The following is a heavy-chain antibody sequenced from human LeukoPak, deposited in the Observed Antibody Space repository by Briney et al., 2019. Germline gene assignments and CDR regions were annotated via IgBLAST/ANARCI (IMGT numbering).Heavy chain of an antibody. V-gene: IGHV5-51*01. CDR1: GYSFTTYW. CDR2: IYPGDSDA. D-gene: IGHD2-21*02. Sequence: GESLKISCTGFGYSFTTYWIGWVRQMPGKGLEWMGIIYPGDSDARYSPSFQGQVTISVDKSISTAYLQWSSLKASDTAMYYCARQGRIVVVTTTHDAFDILGQGTMVTVSS. J-gene: IGHJ3*02. CDR3: ARQGRIVVVTTTHDAFDI.